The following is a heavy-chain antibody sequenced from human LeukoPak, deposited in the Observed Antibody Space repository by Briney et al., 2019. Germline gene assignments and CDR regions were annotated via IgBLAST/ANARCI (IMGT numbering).Heavy chain of an antibody. D-gene: IGHD2/OR15-2a*01. V-gene: IGHV5-51*01. CDR3: ARFVSRGVELADRLPDY. CDR2: IYAGNSDA. CDR1: GYPFTTSW. Sequence: GESLRISCQGSGYPFTTSWIGWVRQLPGKGLEWTAIIYAGNSDAKYNPSFQGHVTISVDRSISTAYLQWNSLKASDTAMYFCARFVSRGVELADRLPDYWRQGTLVTVSS. J-gene: IGHJ4*02.